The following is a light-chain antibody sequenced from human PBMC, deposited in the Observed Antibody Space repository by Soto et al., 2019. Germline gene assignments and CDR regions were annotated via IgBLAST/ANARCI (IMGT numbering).Light chain of an antibody. Sequence: QSVLTQPASVSGSPGQSITISCTGTSSDVGGYNYVSWYQQHPGKAPKLMIYDVIGRPSGVSYRFSGSKSGNTASLTISGLQAEDEADYYCSSYTSSNTRYVFGTGTKVTVL. CDR3: SSYTSSNTRYV. J-gene: IGLJ1*01. CDR1: SSDVGGYNY. V-gene: IGLV2-14*01. CDR2: DVI.